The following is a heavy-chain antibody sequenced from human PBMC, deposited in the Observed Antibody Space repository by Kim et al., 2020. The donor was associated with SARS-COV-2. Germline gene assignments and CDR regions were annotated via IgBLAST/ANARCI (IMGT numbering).Heavy chain of an antibody. V-gene: IGHV3-48*03. CDR2: ISSSGSTI. Sequence: GGSLRLSCAASGFTFSSYEMNWVRQAPGKGLEWVSYISSSGSTIYYADSVKGRITISRDNDKNSLYLQMNSLRAEDTVVYYCARETWDIVVVVAAPYGM. J-gene: IGHJ6*01. CDR3: ARETWDIVVVVAAPYGM. CDR1: GFTFSSYE. D-gene: IGHD2-15*01.